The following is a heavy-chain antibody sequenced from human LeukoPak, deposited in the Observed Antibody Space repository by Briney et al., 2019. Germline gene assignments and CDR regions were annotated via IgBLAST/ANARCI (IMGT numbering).Heavy chain of an antibody. J-gene: IGHJ4*02. CDR1: GGSFSGYY. Sequence: SETLSLTCAVYGGSFSGYYWTSIRQPPGKGLEWIGSIYSGGSTYYNPSLKSRVTISVDTSKNQFSLKLSSVTAADTAVYYCARRPPGKEVDYWGQGTLVTVS. V-gene: IGHV4-34*01. CDR2: IYSGGST. CDR3: ARRPPGKEVDY.